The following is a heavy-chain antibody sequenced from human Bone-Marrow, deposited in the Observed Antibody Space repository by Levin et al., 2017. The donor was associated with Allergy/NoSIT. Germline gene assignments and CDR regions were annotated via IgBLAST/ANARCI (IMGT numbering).Heavy chain of an antibody. Sequence: GGSLRLSCAASGFTFSNAWMNWVRQAPGKGLEWVGRIKSKTDGGTTDYAAPVKGRFTISRDDSKNTLYLQMNSLKTEDTAVYYCTTPNLPYSSGWYYWGQGTLVTVSS. D-gene: IGHD6-19*01. J-gene: IGHJ4*02. V-gene: IGHV3-15*07. CDR2: IKSKTDGGTT. CDR3: TTPNLPYSSGWYY. CDR1: GFTFSNAW.